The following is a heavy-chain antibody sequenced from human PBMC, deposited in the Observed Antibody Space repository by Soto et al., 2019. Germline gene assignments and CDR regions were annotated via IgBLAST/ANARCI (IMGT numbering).Heavy chain of an antibody. J-gene: IGHJ5*02. CDR3: AVVDSTGNWFDP. CDR1: GGSISSSDFY. CDR2: MYYSGST. Sequence: QLQLQESGPGLVKPSETLSLTCTVSGGSISSSDFYWGWLRQTPGKGLEFIGSMYYSGSTYYNPSLKSRLTTSVDTSKNQFTLKLSSVTAADTALYYCAVVDSTGNWFDPWGEGALVTVSS. D-gene: IGHD6-25*01. V-gene: IGHV4-39*01.